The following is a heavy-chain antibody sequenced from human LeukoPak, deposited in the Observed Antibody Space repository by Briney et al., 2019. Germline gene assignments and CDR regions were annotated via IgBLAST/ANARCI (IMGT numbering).Heavy chain of an antibody. J-gene: IGHJ4*02. Sequence: SVKVSCKSSGYTFTSYGISWVRQAPGQGLEWMGWIIPILGIANYAQTFKGRVTITADKSTSTAYMELSSLRSEDTAVYYCALNAGYYDSSGCCFDHWGQGTLVTVSS. D-gene: IGHD3-22*01. CDR2: IIPILGIA. CDR1: GYTFTSYG. CDR3: ALNAGYYDSSGCCFDH. V-gene: IGHV1-69*10.